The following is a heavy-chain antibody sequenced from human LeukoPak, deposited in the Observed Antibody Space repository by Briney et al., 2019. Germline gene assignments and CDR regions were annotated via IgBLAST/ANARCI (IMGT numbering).Heavy chain of an antibody. D-gene: IGHD5-12*01. CDR1: GYTFTSYY. CDR2: ITPSGGST. V-gene: IGHV1-46*01. J-gene: IGHJ5*02. CDR3: ARGGSGGKDWFDP. Sequence: ASVKVSCKASGYTFTSYYMHWVRQAPGQGLEWMGIITPSGGSTSYAQKFRGRVTMTTDTSTSTVYMELSSLRSEDTAVYYCARGGSGGKDWFDPWGQGTLSPSPQ.